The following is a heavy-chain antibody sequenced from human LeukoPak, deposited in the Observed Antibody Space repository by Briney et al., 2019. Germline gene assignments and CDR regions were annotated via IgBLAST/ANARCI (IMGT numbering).Heavy chain of an antibody. CDR2: IYYSGST. CDR3: ARGMNSGWSYWFDP. J-gene: IGHJ5*02. V-gene: IGHV4-59*01. D-gene: IGHD6-19*01. CDR1: GGSISSYY. Sequence: PSETLSLTCTVSGGSISSYYWSWIRQPPGKGLEWIGYIYYSGSTSYNPSLKSRVTISVDTSKNQFSLKLSSVTAADTAVYYCARGMNSGWSYWFDPWGQGTLVTVSS.